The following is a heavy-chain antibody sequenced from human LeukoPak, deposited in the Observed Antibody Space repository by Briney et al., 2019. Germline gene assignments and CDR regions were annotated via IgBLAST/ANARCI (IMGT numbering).Heavy chain of an antibody. CDR1: GGSFSGYY. J-gene: IGHJ4*02. CDR3: ARHTPFTVSGDY. D-gene: IGHD5/OR15-5a*01. Sequence: SETLSLTCAVYGGSFSGYYWSWIRQPPGKGLEWIGSIYYSGSTYYNPSLKSRVTISVDTSKNQFSLKLSSVTAADTAVYYCARHTPFTVSGDYWGQGTLVTVSS. V-gene: IGHV4-34*01. CDR2: IYYSGST.